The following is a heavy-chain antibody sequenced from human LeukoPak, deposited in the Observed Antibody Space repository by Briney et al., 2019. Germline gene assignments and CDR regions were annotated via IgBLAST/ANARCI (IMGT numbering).Heavy chain of an antibody. Sequence: ESGPALVKPTQTLTLTCTFSGFSLSTSGMCVSWIRQPPGKALEWLALIYWNGDKRYSPSLKSRLTITYDTSKNQVVLTMTNMDPVDTATYFCAHRRYLCSAGSCPRFDPWGQGTLVTVSS. CDR1: GFSLSTSGMC. CDR3: AHRRYLCSAGSCPRFDP. J-gene: IGHJ5*02. V-gene: IGHV2-5*08. D-gene: IGHD2-15*01. CDR2: IYWNGDK.